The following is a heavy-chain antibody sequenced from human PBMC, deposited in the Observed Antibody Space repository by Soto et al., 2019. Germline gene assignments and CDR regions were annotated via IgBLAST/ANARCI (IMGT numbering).Heavy chain of an antibody. D-gene: IGHD3-3*01. CDR1: GFTFSSYA. V-gene: IGHV3-30-3*01. CDR2: ISYDGSNK. CDR3: ARGATIFGVVSGVGY. J-gene: IGHJ4*02. Sequence: PGGSLRLSCAASGFTFSSYAMHWFRQAPGKGLEWVAVISYDGSNKYYADSVKGRFTISRDNSKNTLYLQMNSLRAEDTAVYYCARGATIFGVVSGVGYWGQGTLVTVSS.